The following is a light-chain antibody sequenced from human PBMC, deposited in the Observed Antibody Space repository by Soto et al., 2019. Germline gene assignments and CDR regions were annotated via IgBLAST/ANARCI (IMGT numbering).Light chain of an antibody. CDR3: SSWTTSTTMI. CDR2: DVN. V-gene: IGLV2-14*03. J-gene: IGLJ2*01. Sequence: QSALTQPASVSGSPGQSITISRTGTRSDIGAYNFDSWYQQHPGEVPKLILYDVNVRPSGVSNRFSGSKSGNTASLNISGLQAEDEADYYCSSWTTSTTMIFGGGNKVTVL. CDR1: RSDIGAYNF.